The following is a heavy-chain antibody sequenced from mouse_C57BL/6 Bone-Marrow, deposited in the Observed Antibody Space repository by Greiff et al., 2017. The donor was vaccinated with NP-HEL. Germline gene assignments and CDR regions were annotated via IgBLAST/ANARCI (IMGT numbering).Heavy chain of an antibody. Sequence: EVKLMESGGDLVKPGGSLKLSCAASGFTFSSYGMSWVRQTPDRRLEWVATISSGGSYTYYPDSVKGRFTISRDNAKNTLYLQMSSLKSEDTAMYYCARHGNGTNWYFDVWGTGTTVTVSS. CDR1: GFTFSSYG. CDR2: ISSGGSYT. CDR3: ARHGNGTNWYFDV. D-gene: IGHD2-1*01. V-gene: IGHV5-6*01. J-gene: IGHJ1*03.